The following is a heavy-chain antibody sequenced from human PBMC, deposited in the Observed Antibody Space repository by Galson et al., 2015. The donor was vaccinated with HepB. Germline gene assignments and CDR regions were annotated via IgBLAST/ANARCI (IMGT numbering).Heavy chain of an antibody. V-gene: IGHV3-23*01. J-gene: IGHJ4*02. CDR3: AKSRGGFTSRWEGGFDY. CDR1: GFTFSSYA. D-gene: IGHD4-23*01. CDR2: ISGSGGST. Sequence: SLRLSCAASGFTFSSYAMSWVRQAPGKGLEWVSAISGSGGSTYYAESVKGRFTIYRDNSKNTLYLQMNSLRAEDTAVYYCAKSRGGFTSRWEGGFDYWGQGTLVTVSS.